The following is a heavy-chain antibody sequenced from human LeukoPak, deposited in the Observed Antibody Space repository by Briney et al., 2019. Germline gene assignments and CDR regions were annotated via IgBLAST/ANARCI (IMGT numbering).Heavy chain of an antibody. V-gene: IGHV3-23*01. CDR1: GFPFSDFS. CDR3: AKQSYARSLGE. J-gene: IGHJ4*02. D-gene: IGHD2-8*01. Sequence: GGFLRLSCATSGFPFSDFSMSWVRQAPGKGLEWISTTDSGGTSTYYAESVKGRFTISRDNSKNTLYLQMSSLRVEDTAVYYCAKQSYARSLGEGGPGTLVSVSS. CDR2: TDSGGTST.